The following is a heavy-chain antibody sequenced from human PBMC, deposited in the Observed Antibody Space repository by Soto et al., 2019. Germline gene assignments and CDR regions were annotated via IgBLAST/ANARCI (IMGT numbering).Heavy chain of an antibody. D-gene: IGHD6-6*01. CDR1: GGTFSSYA. Sequence: SVKVSCKASGGTFSSYAISWVRQAPGQGLEWMGGIIPIFGTANYAQKFQGRVTITADESTSTAYMELSSLRSEDTAVYYCARGAKIAARPGDFDYWGQGTLVTVSS. CDR3: ARGAKIAARPGDFDY. CDR2: IIPIFGTA. J-gene: IGHJ4*02. V-gene: IGHV1-69*13.